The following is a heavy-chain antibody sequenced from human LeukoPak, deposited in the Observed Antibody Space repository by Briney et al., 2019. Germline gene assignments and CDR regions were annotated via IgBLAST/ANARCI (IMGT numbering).Heavy chain of an antibody. Sequence: SETLSLTCTVSGGSISSGGYYWSWIRQPPGKGLEWIGDIYHSGSTYYNPSLKSRVTISVDRSKNQFSLKLSSVTAADTAVYYCARGTYCSSTSCYGIWFDPWGQGTLVTVSS. CDR2: IYHSGST. CDR3: ARGTYCSSTSCYGIWFDP. CDR1: GGSISSGGYY. V-gene: IGHV4-30-2*01. J-gene: IGHJ5*02. D-gene: IGHD2-2*01.